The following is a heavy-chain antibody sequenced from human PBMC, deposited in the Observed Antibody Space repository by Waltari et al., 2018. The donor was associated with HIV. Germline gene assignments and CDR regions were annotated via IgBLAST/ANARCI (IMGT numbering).Heavy chain of an antibody. Sequence: QVPLVQSGAEVKKPGASVKVSCKASGYNLIDYDTHWVRQATGQGLEWMGWINPNSGGTNYAQKFQCRVTMTRDTSISTAYIELSRVRSDDTAVYYCARVGALNYWGQGTLVTVSS. D-gene: IGHD1-26*01. CDR3: ARVGALNY. CDR1: GYNLIDYD. CDR2: INPNSGGT. J-gene: IGHJ4*02. V-gene: IGHV1-2*02.